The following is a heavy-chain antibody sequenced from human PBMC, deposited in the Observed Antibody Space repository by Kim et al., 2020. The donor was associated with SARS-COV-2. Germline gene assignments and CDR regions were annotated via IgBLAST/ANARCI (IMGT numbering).Heavy chain of an antibody. J-gene: IGHJ4*02. V-gene: IGHV1-69*04. Sequence: SVKVSCKASGGTFSSYAISWVRQAPGQGLEWMGRIIPILGIANYAQKFQGRVTITADKSTSTAYMELSSLRSEDTAVYYCARGGPAGLLWFGAQVGQTAREHYFDYWGQGTLVTVSS. D-gene: IGHD3-10*01. CDR1: GGTFSSYA. CDR3: ARGGPAGLLWFGAQVGQTAREHYFDY. CDR2: IIPILGIA.